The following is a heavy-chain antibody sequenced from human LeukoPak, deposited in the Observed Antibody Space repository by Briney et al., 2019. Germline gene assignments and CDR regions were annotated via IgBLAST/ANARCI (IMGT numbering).Heavy chain of an antibody. CDR2: IYPGDSDT. D-gene: IGHD6-13*01. Sequence: GESLKISCKGSGYSFTSYWIGWVRQMPGKGLEWMGIIYPGDSDTRYSPSFQGQVTISADKSISTAYLQWSSLKASDTAMYYCARQAKDDSSSWSFYYYYYMDVWGKGTTVTVSS. J-gene: IGHJ6*03. CDR1: GYSFTSYW. CDR3: ARQAKDDSSSWSFYYYYYMDV. V-gene: IGHV5-51*01.